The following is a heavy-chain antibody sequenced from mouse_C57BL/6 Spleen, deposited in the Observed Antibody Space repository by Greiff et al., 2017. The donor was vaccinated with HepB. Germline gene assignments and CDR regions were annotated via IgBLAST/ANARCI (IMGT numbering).Heavy chain of an antibody. J-gene: IGHJ4*01. CDR3: ARSRSYYAMDC. CDR1: GYTFTRYR. CDR2: IDPSDSYT. Sequence: QVQLQQSGAELVLPGASVKLSCKASGYTFTRYRMHWVRQRPGQGLEWIGEIDPSDSYTNYNQKFKGKSTLTVDTSSSTAYMQLSSLTSEDSAGYCGARSRSYYAMDCWGQVPPVSVSS. V-gene: IGHV1-69*01.